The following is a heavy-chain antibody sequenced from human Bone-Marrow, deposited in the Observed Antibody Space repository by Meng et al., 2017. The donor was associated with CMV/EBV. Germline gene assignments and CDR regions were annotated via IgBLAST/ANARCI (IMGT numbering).Heavy chain of an antibody. CDR2: IIPIFGTA. CDR1: GGTFSSYT. V-gene: IGHV1-69*05. D-gene: IGHD2-2*01. Sequence: SVKVSCKASGGTFSSYTISWVRQAPGQGLEWMGGIIPIFGTANYAQKFQGRVTITTDESTSTAYMELSSLRSEDTAVYYCAWGVLGYCSSTSCPPTPYYYGMDVWGQGTTSPSP. J-gene: IGHJ6*02. CDR3: AWGVLGYCSSTSCPPTPYYYGMDV.